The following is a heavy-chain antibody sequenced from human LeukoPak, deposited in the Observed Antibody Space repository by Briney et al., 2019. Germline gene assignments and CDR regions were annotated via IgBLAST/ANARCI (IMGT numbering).Heavy chain of an antibody. Sequence: ASVKVSCKASGYTFTSYGISWVRQAPGQGLEWMGWISAYNGNTNYAQKLQGRVTMTTDTSTSTAYMELRSLRSDDTAVYYCARGVFGAAAGTYIDYWGQGTLVTVPS. CDR1: GYTFTSYG. D-gene: IGHD6-13*01. CDR3: ARGVFGAAAGTYIDY. V-gene: IGHV1-18*01. J-gene: IGHJ4*02. CDR2: ISAYNGNT.